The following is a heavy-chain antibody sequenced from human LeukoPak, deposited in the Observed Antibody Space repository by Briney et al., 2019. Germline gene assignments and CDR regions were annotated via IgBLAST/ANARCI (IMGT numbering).Heavy chain of an antibody. CDR1: GFTFSSYA. J-gene: IGHJ5*02. CDR3: AREPLPWLWFGELRNWFDP. D-gene: IGHD3-10*01. V-gene: IGHV3-30*04. CDR2: ISYDGSNK. Sequence: PGGSLRLSCAASGFTFSSYAMHWVRQAPGKGLEWVAVISYDGSNKYYADSVKGRFTISRDNSKNTLYLQMNSLRAEDTAVYYCAREPLPWLWFGELRNWFDPRGQGTLVTVSS.